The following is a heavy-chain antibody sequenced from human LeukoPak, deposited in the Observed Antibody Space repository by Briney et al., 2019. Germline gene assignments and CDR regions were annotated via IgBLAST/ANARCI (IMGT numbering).Heavy chain of an antibody. D-gene: IGHD3-22*01. J-gene: IGHJ2*01. V-gene: IGHV4-39*07. CDR3: ARDLVYRSGWPPFKWYFDL. Sequence: SETLSLTCTVSGGSISSSSYYWGWIRQPPGKGLEWIGSIYYSGSTYYNPSLKSRVTISVDTSKNQFSLKLSSVTAADTAVYYCARDLVYRSGWPPFKWYFDLWGRGTLVTVSS. CDR1: GGSISSSSYY. CDR2: IYYSGST.